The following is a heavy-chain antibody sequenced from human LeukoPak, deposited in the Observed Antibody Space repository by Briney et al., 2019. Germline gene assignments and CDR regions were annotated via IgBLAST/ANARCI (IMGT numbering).Heavy chain of an antibody. V-gene: IGHV3-74*01. CDR1: GFAFSSYW. Sequence: GGSLRLSCEASGFAFSSYWMHWVRQGPGKGLVWVSRINDDGSMTRYADFAEGRFTISRDNAKNRLYLQISSLRAEDTALYYCTRGGFYYDSSGYFPHLFDSWGQGTLVTVSS. CDR3: TRGGFYYDSSGYFPHLFDS. CDR2: INDDGSMT. D-gene: IGHD3-22*01. J-gene: IGHJ4*02.